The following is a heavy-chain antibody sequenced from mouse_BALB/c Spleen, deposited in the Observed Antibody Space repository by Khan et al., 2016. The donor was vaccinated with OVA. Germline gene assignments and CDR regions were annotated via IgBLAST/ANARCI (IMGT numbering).Heavy chain of an antibody. CDR1: GDSITSGY. Sequence: EVKLEESGPSLVKPSQTLSLTCSVTGDSITSGYWNWIRKFPGNKLEYMGYIIYTGYTYYNPSLKSRLSITRHTSTNHYYLQLHSVTDEDTATYSCEGSTYRYAFVYWGQGTLVTVSA. D-gene: IGHD2-14*01. CDR3: EGSTYRYAFVY. CDR2: IIYTGYT. J-gene: IGHJ3*01. V-gene: IGHV3-8*02.